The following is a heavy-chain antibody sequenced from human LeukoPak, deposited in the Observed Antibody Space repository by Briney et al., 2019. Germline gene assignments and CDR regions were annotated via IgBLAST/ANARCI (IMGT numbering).Heavy chain of an antibody. CDR3: ARETITGTWQRAFDI. Sequence: GESLTLSCAASGFTFSSYWMNWVRQAPGKGLEWVSSISISSSYIYYADSVKGRFTISRDNAKNSLYLQMNSLRAEDTAVYYCARETITGTWQRAFDIWGQGTMVTVSS. D-gene: IGHD1-20*01. CDR1: GFTFSSYW. J-gene: IGHJ3*02. V-gene: IGHV3-21*01. CDR2: ISISSSYI.